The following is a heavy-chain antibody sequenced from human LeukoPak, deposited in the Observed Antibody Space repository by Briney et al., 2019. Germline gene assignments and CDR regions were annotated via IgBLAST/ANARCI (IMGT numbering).Heavy chain of an antibody. CDR1: GFTFSSYA. V-gene: IGHV3-30-3*01. D-gene: IGHD3-22*01. CDR2: ISYDGSNK. J-gene: IGHJ4*02. CDR3: ARVANYYDSSGDLFDY. Sequence: GGSLRLSCAASGFTFSSYAMHWVRQAPGKGLEWVAVISYDGSNKYYADSVKGRFTISRDNSKNTLYLQMNSLRAEDTAVYYCARVANYYDSSGDLFDYWGQGTLVTASS.